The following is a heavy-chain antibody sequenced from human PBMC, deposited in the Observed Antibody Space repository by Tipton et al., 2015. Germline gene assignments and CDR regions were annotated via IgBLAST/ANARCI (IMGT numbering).Heavy chain of an antibody. D-gene: IGHD6-19*01. CDR2: IKQDGSEK. V-gene: IGHV3-7*03. J-gene: IGHJ4*02. Sequence: SLRLSCAASGFTFSSYWMSWVRQAPGKGLEWVANIKQDGSEKYYVDSVKGRFTISRDNAKNSLYLQMNSLRAEDTAVYYCARDVYSSGWYWLDYWGQGTLVTVSS. CDR3: ARDVYSSGWYWLDY. CDR1: GFTFSSYW.